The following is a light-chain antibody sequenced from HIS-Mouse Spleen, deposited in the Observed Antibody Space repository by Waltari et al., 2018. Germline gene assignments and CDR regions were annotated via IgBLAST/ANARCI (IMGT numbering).Light chain of an antibody. Sequence: SYELTQPPSVSVSPGQTARITCYGDALPKNSAQWYKQKSGQAPVLVIYEDSKRPSGIPERFSGSSSGTMATLTISGAQVEDEADYYCYSTDSSGNHRVFGGGTKLTVL. J-gene: IGLJ2*01. CDR3: YSTDSSGNHRV. CDR2: EDS. CDR1: ALPKNS. V-gene: IGLV3-10*01.